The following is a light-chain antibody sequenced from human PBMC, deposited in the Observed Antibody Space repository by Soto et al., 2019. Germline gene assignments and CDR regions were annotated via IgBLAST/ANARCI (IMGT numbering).Light chain of an antibody. J-gene: IGKJ4*01. CDR2: VAS. Sequence: EIVMTQSPATLSVSPGERATLSCRASQSVSSNLAWYQQKPCQTPKLLIYVASTRATGIPARFSGSGSGTEFTLTISSLQSEDFAVYYCQQDNVWPLTFGGGTKVEFK. CDR1: QSVSSN. CDR3: QQDNVWPLT. V-gene: IGKV3-15*01.